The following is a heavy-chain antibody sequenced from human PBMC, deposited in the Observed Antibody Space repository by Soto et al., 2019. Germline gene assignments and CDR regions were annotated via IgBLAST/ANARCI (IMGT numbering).Heavy chain of an antibody. CDR1: GGSISSSSYY. Sequence: LSLTCTVSGGSISSSSYYWGWIRQPPGKGLEWIGSIYYSGSTYYNPSLKSRVTISVDTSKNQFSLKLSSVTAADTAVYYCARHAYYYDSWGQGTLVTVSS. CDR3: ARHAYYYDS. V-gene: IGHV4-39*01. CDR2: IYYSGST. D-gene: IGHD3-22*01. J-gene: IGHJ4*02.